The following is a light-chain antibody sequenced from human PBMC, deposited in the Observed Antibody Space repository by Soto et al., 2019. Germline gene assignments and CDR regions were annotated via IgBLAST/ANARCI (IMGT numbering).Light chain of an antibody. J-gene: IGKJ4*01. Sequence: DIQLTQSASSLSPRVGDRVTITCQASQDINRYVNWYQQQLGKAPKLLMFDAATLESGVPSRFSGSGSGTEFTLTISSLQPEDFATYFCQQYDSLPPTFAGRTKVDIK. V-gene: IGKV1-33*01. CDR1: QDINRY. CDR2: DAA. CDR3: QQYDSLPPT.